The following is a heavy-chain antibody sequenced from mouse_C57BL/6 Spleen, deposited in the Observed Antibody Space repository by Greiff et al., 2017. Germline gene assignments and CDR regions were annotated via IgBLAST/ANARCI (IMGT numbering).Heavy chain of an antibody. J-gene: IGHJ4*01. CDR2: INPNYGTT. V-gene: IGHV1-39*01. Sequence: LQESGPELVKPGASVKISCKASGYSFTDYNMNWVKQSNGKSLEWIGVINPNYGTTSYNQKFKGKATLTVDQSSSTAYMQLNSLTSEDSAVYYCVYYYGSSSHYYAMDYWGQGTSVTVSS. CDR3: VYYYGSSSHYYAMDY. CDR1: GYSFTDYN. D-gene: IGHD1-1*01.